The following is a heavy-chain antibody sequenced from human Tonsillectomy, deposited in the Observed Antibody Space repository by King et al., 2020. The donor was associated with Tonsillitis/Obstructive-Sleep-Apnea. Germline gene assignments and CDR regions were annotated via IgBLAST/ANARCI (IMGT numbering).Heavy chain of an antibody. D-gene: IGHD3-22*01. CDR3: ARDSMSHYYDSSGYYTFNY. V-gene: IGHV1-18*01. CDR2: ISAHNGHT. Sequence: QLVQSGAEVKKPGASVKVSCKASGYTFTNYGISWVRQAPGQGLEWMAWISAHNGHTNYAQKLQGRVTMTTDTSTRTDYMERRSLRSDDTAVYYCARDSMSHYYDSSGYYTFNYWGQGTLVTVSA. CDR1: GYTFTNYG. J-gene: IGHJ4*02.